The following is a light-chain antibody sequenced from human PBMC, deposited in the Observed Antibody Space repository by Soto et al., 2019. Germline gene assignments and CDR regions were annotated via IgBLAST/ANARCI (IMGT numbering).Light chain of an antibody. CDR1: SSNIGAGHA. J-gene: IGLJ1*01. V-gene: IGLV1-40*01. Sequence: QSVLTQPPSVSGAPGQRVTISCTGSSSNIGAGHAVHWYQQLPGTAPKLIIYEVSNRPSGVSNRFSGSKSGNTASLTISGLQAEDEADYHCSSYTSSSTYVFGTGTKLTVL. CDR3: SSYTSSSTYV. CDR2: EVS.